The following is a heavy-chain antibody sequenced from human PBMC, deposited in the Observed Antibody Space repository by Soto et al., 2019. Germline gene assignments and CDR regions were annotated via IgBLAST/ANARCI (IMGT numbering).Heavy chain of an antibody. J-gene: IGHJ6*02. D-gene: IGHD2-2*01. CDR3: GRQPGHCGSTTCFGYDSVDV. V-gene: IGHV4-39*01. Sequence: QLQLQESGPRLVKPSETLSLTCSVSGGSISSSSYSWGWIRQPPGKGLEWIGTIYYSGSTHYNPSLEGRVAISADTPNNQLSLRRSSVTAADTAVYYCGRQPGHCGSTTCFGYDSVDVWGQGSTVTVS. CDR1: GGSISSSSYS. CDR2: IYYSGST.